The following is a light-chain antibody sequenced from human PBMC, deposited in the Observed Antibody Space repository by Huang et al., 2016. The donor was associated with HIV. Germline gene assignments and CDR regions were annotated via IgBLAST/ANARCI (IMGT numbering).Light chain of an antibody. V-gene: IGKV2-30*02. Sequence: VMVQAPLSLPVTLGQPASISCKSSQSLLHSDGNTYLNWFHQRPGPSPRHLNYDVSKPDSGVPDKISGGGSRTDIILSISVVEAEDVGVYYCMLGTHWYTFGPGTKLEI. J-gene: IGKJ2*01. CDR3: MLGTHWYT. CDR2: DVS. CDR1: QSLLHSDGNTY.